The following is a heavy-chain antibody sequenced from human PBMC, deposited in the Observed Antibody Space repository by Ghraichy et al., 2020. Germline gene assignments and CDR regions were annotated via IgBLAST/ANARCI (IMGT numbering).Heavy chain of an antibody. V-gene: IGHV3-7*03. Sequence: GGSLRLSCAASGFTFSSYWMSWVRQAPGKGLEWVANIKQDGSEKYYVDSVKGRFTISRDNAKNSLYLQMNSLRAEDTAVYYCARVRGVVHGAFDIWGQGTMVTVSS. J-gene: IGHJ3*02. CDR2: IKQDGSEK. CDR1: GFTFSSYW. CDR3: ARVRGVVHGAFDI. D-gene: IGHD2-2*01.